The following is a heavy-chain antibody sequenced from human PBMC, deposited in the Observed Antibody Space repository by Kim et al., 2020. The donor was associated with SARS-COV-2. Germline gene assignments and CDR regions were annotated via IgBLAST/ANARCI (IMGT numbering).Heavy chain of an antibody. V-gene: IGHV3-49*03. CDR3: AMMGHYEMKAYFDY. Sequence: GGSLRLSCTGSGFTFGGYDMSWFRQAPGKGLEWLSFIRSKPYGGTTEYAASVKGRFTISRDDSKSIAYLQMNSLKTEDTAVYYCAMMGHYEMKAYFDYWGQGILVTVSS. J-gene: IGHJ4*02. CDR1: GFTFGGYD. CDR2: IRSKPYGGTT. D-gene: IGHD3-22*01.